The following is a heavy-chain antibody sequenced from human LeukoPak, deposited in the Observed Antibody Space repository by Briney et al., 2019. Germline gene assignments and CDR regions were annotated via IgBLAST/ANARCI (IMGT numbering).Heavy chain of an antibody. CDR3: AREGEWFGESPAEYFQH. Sequence: SQTLSLTCAISGDSVSSNSAAWNWIRQSPSRGLEWLGRTYYRSKWYNDYAVSVKSRITINPDTSKNQFSLQLNSVTPEDTAVYYCAREGEWFGESPAEYFQHWGQGTLVTVSS. V-gene: IGHV6-1*01. D-gene: IGHD3-10*01. J-gene: IGHJ1*01. CDR1: GDSVSSNSAA. CDR2: TYYRSKWYN.